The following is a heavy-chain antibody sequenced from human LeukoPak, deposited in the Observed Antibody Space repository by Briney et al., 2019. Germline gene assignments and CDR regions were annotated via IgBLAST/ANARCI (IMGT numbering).Heavy chain of an antibody. CDR2: IYHSGST. CDR1: GGSISSGGYS. CDR3: ARRMRAPGWFDP. D-gene: IGHD2/OR15-2a*01. Sequence: PSETLSLTCAVSGGSISSGGYSWSWIRQPPGKGLEWIGYIYHSGSTYYNPSLKSRVTISVDRSKNQFSLKLSSVTAADTAVYYCARRMRAPGWFDPWGQGTLVTVSS. J-gene: IGHJ5*02. V-gene: IGHV4-30-2*01.